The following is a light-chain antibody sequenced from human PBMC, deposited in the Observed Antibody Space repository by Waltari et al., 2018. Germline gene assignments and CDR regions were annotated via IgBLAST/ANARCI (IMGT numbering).Light chain of an antibody. V-gene: IGKV3-11*01. CDR3: QQRSNWALT. J-gene: IGKJ4*01. Sequence: EIVLTQSPATLSLSPGERATHSCRARQSVYGSLAWHPQKPGHAPRLLIFDASKRATGIPARFSGSGSGTDFTLTISSLEPEDFAIYYCQQRSNWALTFGGGTKVEIK. CDR1: QSVYGS. CDR2: DAS.